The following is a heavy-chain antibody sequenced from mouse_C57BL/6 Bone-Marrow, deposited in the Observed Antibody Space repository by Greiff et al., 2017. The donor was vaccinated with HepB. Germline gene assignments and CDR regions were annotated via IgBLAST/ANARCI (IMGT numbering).Heavy chain of an antibody. D-gene: IGHD1-1*01. CDR1: GYTFTSYW. CDR3: AREYYDLWYFDV. J-gene: IGHJ1*03. CDR2: IDPSDSYT. Sequence: VQLQQPGAELVMPGASVKLSCKASGYTFTSYWMHWVKQRPGQGLEWIGEIDPSDSYTNYNQKFKGKSTLTVDKSSSTAYMQLSSLTSEDSAVYYGAREYYDLWYFDVWGTGTTVTVSS. V-gene: IGHV1-69*01.